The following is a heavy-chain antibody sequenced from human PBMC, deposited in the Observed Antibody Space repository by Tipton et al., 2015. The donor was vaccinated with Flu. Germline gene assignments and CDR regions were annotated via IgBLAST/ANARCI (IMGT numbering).Heavy chain of an antibody. D-gene: IGHD3-22*01. V-gene: IGHV4-61*08. Sequence: TLSLTCSVSGDSVGGDYYWGWIRQPPGKGLEWIGRIFSSGKTDYNPSLRSRVTMSVDTSKSQVSLKLRSLTAADTAVYYCARSHYDTTGYFLFHSWGQGTLVTVSS. CDR2: IFSSGKT. J-gene: IGHJ4*02. CDR1: GDSVGGDYY. CDR3: ARSHYDTTGYFLFHS.